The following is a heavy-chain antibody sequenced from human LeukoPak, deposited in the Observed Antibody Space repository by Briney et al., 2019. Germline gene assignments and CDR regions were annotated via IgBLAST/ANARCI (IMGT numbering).Heavy chain of an antibody. CDR2: IYYSGST. D-gene: IGHD1-1*01. CDR1: GGSISSYY. V-gene: IGHV4-59*08. CDR3: ARRPDWNAARWAFDI. Sequence: PSETLSLTCTVSGGSISSYYWSWIRQPPGKGLEWIGYIYYSGSTNYNPSLKSRVTISVDTSKNQFSLKLSSVTAADTAVYYCARRPDWNAARWAFDIWGQGTMVTVSS. J-gene: IGHJ3*02.